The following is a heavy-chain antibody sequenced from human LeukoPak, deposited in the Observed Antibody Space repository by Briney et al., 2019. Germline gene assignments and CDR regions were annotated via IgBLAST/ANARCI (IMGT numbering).Heavy chain of an antibody. V-gene: IGHV3-21*01. J-gene: IGHJ5*02. Sequence: GFRRLSCTPTVFTTTSYSMNWVRQAPGNRHEWVSSITSSSDYIYYADSEKGRFTISRDNAENSLNLQMNSLRADDTAVYYCAREFKSGYGMWAWGQGTLVTVSS. CDR3: AREFKSGYGMWA. CDR1: VFTTTSYS. CDR2: ITSSSDYI. D-gene: IGHD5-18*01.